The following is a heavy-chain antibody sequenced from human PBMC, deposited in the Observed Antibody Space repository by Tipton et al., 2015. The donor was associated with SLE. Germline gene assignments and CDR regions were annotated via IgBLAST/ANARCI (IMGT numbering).Heavy chain of an antibody. Sequence: TLSLTCTVSGGSISSYYWSWIRQTPGKGLEWIGYIYYSGSTNYNPSLKSRVTISVDTSKNQFSLKLSSVTAADTAVYYCASPQLGIDAFDIWGQGTMVTVSS. CDR2: IYYSGST. CDR3: ASPQLGIDAFDI. V-gene: IGHV4-59*01. D-gene: IGHD7-27*01. J-gene: IGHJ3*02. CDR1: GGSISSYY.